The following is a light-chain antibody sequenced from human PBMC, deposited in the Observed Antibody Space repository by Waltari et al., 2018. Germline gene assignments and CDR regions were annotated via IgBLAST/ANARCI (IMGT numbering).Light chain of an antibody. CDR2: SAS. J-gene: IGKJ1*01. CDR3: QQYNVWPPWT. CDR1: QGIHSD. Sequence: VMTQSPATLSVSPGVRATLSCRASQGIHSDLAWYQQKPGQPPRLLIHSASTRATGVPARFTGSGSGTEFTLTVSSLQPEDSAVYYCQQYNVWPPWTFGQGTKVEIK. V-gene: IGKV3-15*01.